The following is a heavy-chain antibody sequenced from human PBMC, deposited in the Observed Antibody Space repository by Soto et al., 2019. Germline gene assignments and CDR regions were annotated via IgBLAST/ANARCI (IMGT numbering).Heavy chain of an antibody. CDR2: IGSGSSYI. CDR3: ARSSGGSGKLWNYYGMDV. Sequence: PGGSLRLSCAASGFTFSSYSMNWVRQAPGKGLEWVSSIGSGSSYIYYADSVKGRFTISRDNAKNSLYLQMNSLRAEDTAVYYCARSSGGSGKLWNYYGMDVWGQGTTVTVSS. CDR1: GFTFSSYS. V-gene: IGHV3-21*06. J-gene: IGHJ6*02. D-gene: IGHD3-10*01.